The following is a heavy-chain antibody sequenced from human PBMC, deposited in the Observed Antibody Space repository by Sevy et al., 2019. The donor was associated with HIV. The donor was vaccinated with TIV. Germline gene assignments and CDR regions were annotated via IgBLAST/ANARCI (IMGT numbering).Heavy chain of an antibody. V-gene: IGHV1-18*01. CDR2: ISAYNGNT. J-gene: IGHJ6*02. CDR3: ARDSPSIVVVPAAINYYYYGMDV. CDR1: GYTFTSYG. D-gene: IGHD2-2*01. Sequence: ASVKVSCKASGYTFTSYGISWVRQAPGQGLEWMGWISAYNGNTNYAQKLQGRVTMTTDTSTSTAYMELRNLRSDDTALYYCARDSPSIVVVPAAINYYYYGMDVWGQGTTVTVSS.